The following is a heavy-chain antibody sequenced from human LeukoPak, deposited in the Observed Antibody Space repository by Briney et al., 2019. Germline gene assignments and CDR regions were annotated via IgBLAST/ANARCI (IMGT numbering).Heavy chain of an antibody. V-gene: IGHV3-21*01. CDR1: GGSISSGGYY. J-gene: IGHJ6*03. Sequence: ETLSLTCTVSGGSISSGGYYWSWVRQAPGKGLEWVSSISSSSSHIYYADSVKGRFTISRDNAKNSLYLQMNSLRAEDTAVYYCAKGGDTGSYGYYYMDVWGKGTTVSVSS. D-gene: IGHD1-26*01. CDR2: ISSSSSHI. CDR3: AKGGDTGSYGYYYMDV.